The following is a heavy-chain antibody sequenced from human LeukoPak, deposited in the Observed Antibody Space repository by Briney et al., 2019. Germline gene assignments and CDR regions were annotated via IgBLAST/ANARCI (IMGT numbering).Heavy chain of an antibody. J-gene: IGHJ4*02. V-gene: IGHV1-2*02. CDR3: ARDLEGFDY. Sequence: GASVKVSCKASGYTFTGYYMNWVRQAPGQGLEWMGWINPNSGGTNYAQKFQGRVTMTRDTSISTAYMELSRLRSDDTAVYDCARDLEGFDYWGQGTLVTVSS. CDR1: GYTFTGYY. CDR2: INPNSGGT. D-gene: IGHD1-1*01.